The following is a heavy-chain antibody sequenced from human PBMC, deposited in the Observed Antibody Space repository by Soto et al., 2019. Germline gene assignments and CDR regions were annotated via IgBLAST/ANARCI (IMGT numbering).Heavy chain of an antibody. D-gene: IGHD3-3*01. J-gene: IGHJ5*02. Sequence: GASVKVSCKASGYTFTSYDINWVRQATGQGLEWMGWMNPNSGNTGYAQKFRGRVTMTRNTSISTAYMELSSLRSEDTAVYYCARGHYDFWSGYYTHNWFDPWGQGTLVTVSS. V-gene: IGHV1-8*01. CDR1: GYTFTSYD. CDR2: MNPNSGNT. CDR3: ARGHYDFWSGYYTHNWFDP.